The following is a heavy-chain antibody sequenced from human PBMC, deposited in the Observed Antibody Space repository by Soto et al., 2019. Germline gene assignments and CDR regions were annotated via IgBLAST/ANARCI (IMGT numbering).Heavy chain of an antibody. CDR3: ARDEYGDFFDY. D-gene: IGHD4-17*01. Sequence: EVQLVESGGGLVKPGGSLRLSCAASGLSFSSYRMNWVRQAPGRGLEWGSSISSLSNHIYYADSVKGRFTISRDNAKNSLYLQMNSLRAEDTAVYYCARDEYGDFFDYWGQGTLVTVSS. J-gene: IGHJ4*02. CDR1: GLSFSSYR. CDR2: ISSLSNHI. V-gene: IGHV3-21*01.